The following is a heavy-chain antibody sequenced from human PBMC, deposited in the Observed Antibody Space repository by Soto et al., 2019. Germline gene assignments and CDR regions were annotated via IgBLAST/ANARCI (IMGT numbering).Heavy chain of an antibody. V-gene: IGHV3-21*01. D-gene: IGHD6-19*01. CDR3: ARDSSGNDAFDI. Sequence: EVQLVESGGGLVKPGGSLRLSCAASGFTFSSYSMNWVRQAPGKGLEWVSSISSSSSYIYYADSVKGRFTISRDNAKTSLYLQMNSLRAEDTAVYYCARDSSGNDAFDIWGQGTMVTVSS. J-gene: IGHJ3*02. CDR1: GFTFSSYS. CDR2: ISSSSSYI.